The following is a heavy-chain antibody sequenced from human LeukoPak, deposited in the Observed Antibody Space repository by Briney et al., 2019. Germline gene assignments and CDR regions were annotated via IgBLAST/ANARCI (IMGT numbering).Heavy chain of an antibody. CDR3: AKDSSSSWGGDYYYGMDV. CDR2: ISGSGGST. J-gene: IGHJ6*02. V-gene: IGHV3-23*01. Sequence: GGSLRLSCAASGFTFSSYAMSWVRQAPGKGLEWVSAISGSGGSTYYADSVKGRFTISRDNSENTLYLQMNSLRAEDTAVYYCAKDSSSSWGGDYYYGMDVWGQGTTVTVSS. D-gene: IGHD6-13*01. CDR1: GFTFSSYA.